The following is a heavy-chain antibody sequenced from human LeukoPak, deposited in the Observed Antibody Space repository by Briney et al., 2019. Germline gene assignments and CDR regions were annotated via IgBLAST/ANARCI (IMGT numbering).Heavy chain of an antibody. D-gene: IGHD3/OR15-3a*01. V-gene: IGHV3-48*01. Sequence: GGSLRLSCAASGFTFSNYAMAWVRQAPGKGLEWVSYISGSSTTIDYADSAKGRFIISRDNAKKSLYLQMNNLRAEDTAVYYCARDQDWAFDYWGQGILVTVSS. J-gene: IGHJ4*02. CDR2: ISGSSTTI. CDR1: GFTFSNYA. CDR3: ARDQDWAFDY.